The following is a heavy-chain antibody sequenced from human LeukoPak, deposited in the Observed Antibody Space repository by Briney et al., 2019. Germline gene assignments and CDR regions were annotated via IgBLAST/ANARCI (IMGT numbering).Heavy chain of an antibody. V-gene: IGHV3-66*01. Sequence: TGGSLRLSCAASGFIVSDKYMSWVRQAPGKGLEWIPVIYSDGNTYYSDSVKGRFTISRDNSKNTLLLQMDSLRVEDTAVYYCTRGHYSNTLGGQGTLVTVSS. J-gene: IGHJ4*02. D-gene: IGHD6-13*01. CDR2: IYSDGNT. CDR3: TRGHYSNTL. CDR1: GFIVSDKY.